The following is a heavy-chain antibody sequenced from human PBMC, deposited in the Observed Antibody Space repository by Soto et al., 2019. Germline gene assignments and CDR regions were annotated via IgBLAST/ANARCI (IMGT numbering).Heavy chain of an antibody. CDR2: ISYGGGTT. D-gene: IGHD3-22*01. Sequence: GGSLRLSCAASEFTFSNYAMSWVRQAPVKGLEWVSAISYGGGTTYYADSVKGRFTISRDNSKNTLYLQMNSLRAEDTAVYYCAKNPGYYYDSTGYHFDYWGQGPRSPSPQ. CDR1: EFTFSNYA. J-gene: IGHJ4*02. CDR3: AKNPGYYYDSTGYHFDY. V-gene: IGHV3-23*01.